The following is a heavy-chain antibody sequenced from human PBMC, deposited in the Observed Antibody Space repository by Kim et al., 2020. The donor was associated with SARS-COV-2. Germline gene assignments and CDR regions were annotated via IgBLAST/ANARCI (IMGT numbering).Heavy chain of an antibody. Sequence: SVKVSCKASGGTFSSYAISWVRQAPGQGLEWMGGIIPIFGTANYAQKFQGRVTITADESTSTAYMELSSLRSEDTAVYYCARPYGSGSSFWDDMDVWGQGTTVTVSS. CDR2: IIPIFGTA. J-gene: IGHJ6*02. V-gene: IGHV1-69*13. D-gene: IGHD3-10*01. CDR3: ARPYGSGSSFWDDMDV. CDR1: GGTFSSYA.